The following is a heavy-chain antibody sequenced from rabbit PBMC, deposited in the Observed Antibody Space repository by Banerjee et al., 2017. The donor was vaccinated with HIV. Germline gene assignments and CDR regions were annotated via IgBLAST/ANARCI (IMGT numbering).Heavy chain of an antibody. CDR3: ARGTYGYAGYAPNL. D-gene: IGHD6-1*01. CDR2: IYTTSGST. CDR1: GIDFSSYYR. V-gene: IGHV1S43*01. Sequence: QQQLEESGGGLVKPGGTLTLTCKASGIDFSSYYRMCWVRQAPGRGLELIACIYTTSGSTWYASWVNGRFTISRSTSLNTVDLQMTSLTAADTATYFCARGTYGYAGYAPNLWGQGTLVTVS. J-gene: IGHJ4*01.